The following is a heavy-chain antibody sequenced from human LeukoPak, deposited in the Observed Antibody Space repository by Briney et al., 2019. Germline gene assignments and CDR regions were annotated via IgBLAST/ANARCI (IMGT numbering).Heavy chain of an antibody. CDR3: ARETCTTTNCYWGMDV. CDR2: KSHDGRNK. CDR1: GLTFSNYA. D-gene: IGHD2-2*01. V-gene: IGHV3-30*04. Sequence: GGSLRLSCAASGLTFSNYAVHWVRQAPGKGLEWVAVKSHDGRNKYYADSVKGRFTIFRDNSKNTLDLQMHSLRADDTALYYCARETCTTTNCYWGMDVWGQGTTVTVSS. J-gene: IGHJ6*02.